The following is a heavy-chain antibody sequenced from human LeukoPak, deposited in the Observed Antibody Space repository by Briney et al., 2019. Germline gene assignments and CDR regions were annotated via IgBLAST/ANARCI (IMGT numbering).Heavy chain of an antibody. CDR2: IHYSGST. V-gene: IGHV4-59*01. CDR1: GGSISPYY. CDR3: VRGYYYDSSGYYPD. Sequence: SETLSLTCTVSGGSISPYYWSWIRQPPGKGLEWIGYIHYSGSTNYNPSLKSRVSMSVDTSKNQFSLKLNSVTAADTAVYYCVRGYYYDSSGYYPDWGQGTLVTVSS. D-gene: IGHD3-22*01. J-gene: IGHJ4*02.